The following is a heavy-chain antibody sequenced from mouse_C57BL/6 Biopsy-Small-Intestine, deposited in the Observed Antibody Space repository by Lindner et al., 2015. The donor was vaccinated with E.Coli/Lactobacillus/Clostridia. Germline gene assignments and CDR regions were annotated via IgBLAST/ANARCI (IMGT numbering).Heavy chain of an antibody. CDR1: GFSINSDCY. D-gene: IGHD1-1*01. CDR2: TFYSGIT. Sequence: EVQLQESGPSLMRPSQTLSLTCTVTGFSINSDCYWIWIRQFPGNKLEYIGYTFYSGITYYNPSLESRTYITRDTSKNQFSLKLSSVTTEDTATYYCARYYYSGSYWYFDVWGTGTTVTVSS. V-gene: IGHV3-3*01. J-gene: IGHJ1*03. CDR3: ARYYYSGSYWYFDV.